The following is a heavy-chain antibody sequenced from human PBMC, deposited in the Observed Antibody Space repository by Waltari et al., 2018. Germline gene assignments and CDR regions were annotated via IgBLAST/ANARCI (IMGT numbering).Heavy chain of an antibody. CDR2: IYTSGST. CDR1: GGSISSYY. Sequence: QVQLQESGPGLVKPSETLSLTCTVSGGSISSYYWSWIRQPAGKGLEWIGRIYTSGSTNYNPSLKSLVTMAVDTSKNQFSLKRSSVTAADTAVYYCAREDRPSPVIPGGFDPWGQGTLVTVSS. D-gene: IGHD3-16*02. CDR3: AREDRPSPVIPGGFDP. V-gene: IGHV4-4*07. J-gene: IGHJ5*02.